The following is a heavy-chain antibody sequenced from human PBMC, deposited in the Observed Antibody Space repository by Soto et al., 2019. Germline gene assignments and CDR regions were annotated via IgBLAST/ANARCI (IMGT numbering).Heavy chain of an antibody. Sequence: PSETLSLTCAVYGGSFSGYYWTWIRQPPGTGLEWIGEINHSGSTNYNPSLKSRVTISVDTSKNQFSLKLTSVTAADTAVYYCASGTSYSSSWYPYYFDYWGQGTLVTVSS. CDR1: GGSFSGYY. V-gene: IGHV4-34*01. CDR2: INHSGST. CDR3: ASGTSYSSSWYPYYFDY. J-gene: IGHJ4*02. D-gene: IGHD6-13*01.